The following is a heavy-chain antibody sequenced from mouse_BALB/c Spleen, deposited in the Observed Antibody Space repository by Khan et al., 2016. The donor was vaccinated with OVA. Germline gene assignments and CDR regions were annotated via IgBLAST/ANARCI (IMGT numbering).Heavy chain of an antibody. CDR2: INPHIGET. CDR1: GYSFTGYF. Sequence: VQLQQSGPELVKPGASVKISCKASGYSFTGYFMNWVMQSHGKSLEWIGRINPHIGETFYNQKFRDKATLTVDESSSTAHMELRSLASEDSAVYYFARTYGSDFDYWGQGTTLTVSS. CDR3: ARTYGSDFDY. V-gene: IGHV1-20*02. J-gene: IGHJ2*01. D-gene: IGHD1-1*01.